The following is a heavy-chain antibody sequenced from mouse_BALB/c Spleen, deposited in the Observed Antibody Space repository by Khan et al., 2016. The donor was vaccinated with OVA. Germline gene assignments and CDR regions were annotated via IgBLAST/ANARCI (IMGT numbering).Heavy chain of an antibody. CDR2: ISSLAYNF. J-gene: IGHJ3*01. V-gene: IGHV5-15*02. CDR1: GFTFSDYG. CDR3: ARGGKGGFAY. Sequence: EVELVESGGGLVQPGGSRKLSCAASGFTFSDYGMAWVRQAPGKGPEWLSFISSLAYNFYYADTVTGRFTISRENAKNTLYLEMSSLRSEDTVMYYWARGGKGGFAYWGQGTLVTVSA.